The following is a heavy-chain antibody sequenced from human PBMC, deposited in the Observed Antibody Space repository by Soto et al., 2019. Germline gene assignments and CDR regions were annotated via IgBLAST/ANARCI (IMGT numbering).Heavy chain of an antibody. D-gene: IGHD2-2*01. CDR2: IRSKAYGGTT. J-gene: IGHJ4*02. V-gene: IGHV3-49*03. Sequence: GGSLRLSCTASGFTFGDYAMSWFRQAPGKGLEWVGFIRSKAYGGTTEYAASVKGRFTISRDDSKSIAYLQMNSLKTEDTAVYYCTREAPLPLGYCSSTSCYSLNNDYWGQGTLVTVSS. CDR1: GFTFGDYA. CDR3: TREAPLPLGYCSSTSCYSLNNDY.